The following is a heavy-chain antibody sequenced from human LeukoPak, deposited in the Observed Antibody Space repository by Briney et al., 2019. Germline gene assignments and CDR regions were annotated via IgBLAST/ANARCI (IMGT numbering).Heavy chain of an antibody. CDR2: ISYDGSNK. D-gene: IGHD3-3*01. Sequence: LSLTCTVSGGSISSGGYYWSWIRQAPGKGLEWVAVISYDGSNKYYADSVKGRFTISRDNSKNTLYLQMNSLRAEDTAVYYCARARPRGPYNFWNPHIGYFDQWGQGTLVTVSS. J-gene: IGHJ4*02. V-gene: IGHV3-30*03. CDR1: GGSISSGG. CDR3: ARARPRGPYNFWNPHIGYFDQ.